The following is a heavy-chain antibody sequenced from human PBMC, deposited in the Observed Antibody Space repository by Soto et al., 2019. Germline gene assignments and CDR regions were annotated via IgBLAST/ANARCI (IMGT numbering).Heavy chain of an antibody. J-gene: IGHJ4*02. D-gene: IGHD5-12*01. V-gene: IGHV3-23*01. Sequence: GGSLRLSCAASGFTFSDYAMSWVRQAPGKGLEWVSGLSGGGVSTYYADSVKGRFTISRDNSKNTLYLQMNSLRVEDTAVYYCAKGGDGYNFDYWGQGTLVTVSS. CDR1: GFTFSDYA. CDR3: AKGGDGYNFDY. CDR2: LSGGGVST.